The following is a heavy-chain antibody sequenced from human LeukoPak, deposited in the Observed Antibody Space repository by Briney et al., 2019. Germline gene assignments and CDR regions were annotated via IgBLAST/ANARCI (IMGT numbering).Heavy chain of an antibody. J-gene: IGHJ4*02. CDR2: VNTDGSAT. CDR3: ARETLIRGFMPDY. D-gene: IGHD3-10*01. V-gene: IGHV3-74*01. Sequence: PGGSLRLSCAASGFTFSNYWMHWVCQPPGKGLVWVSRVNTDGSATAYADSVKGSFTISRDNAKNTLYLQMNSLRAGDTAVYYCARETLIRGFMPDYWGQGTLVTVSS. CDR1: GFTFSNYW.